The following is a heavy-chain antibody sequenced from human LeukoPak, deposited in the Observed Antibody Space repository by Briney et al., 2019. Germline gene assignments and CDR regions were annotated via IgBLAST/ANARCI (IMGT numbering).Heavy chain of an antibody. CDR3: TRHGYGSGIFYNYYYMDV. CDR1: GFTFSGSA. D-gene: IGHD3-10*01. CDR2: IRSKANSYAT. V-gene: IGHV3-73*01. J-gene: IGHJ6*03. Sequence: PGGSLRLSCAASGFTFSGSAMHWVRQASGKGLEWVGRIRSKANSYATAYAASVKGRFTISRDDSKNTAYLQMNSLKTEDTAVYYCTRHGYGSGIFYNYYYMDVWGKGTTVTVS.